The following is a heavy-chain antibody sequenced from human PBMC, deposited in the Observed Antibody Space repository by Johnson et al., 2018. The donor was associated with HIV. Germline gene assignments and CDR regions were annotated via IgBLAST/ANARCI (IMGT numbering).Heavy chain of an antibody. D-gene: IGHD6-13*01. Sequence: VQLVESGGGLVQPGGSLRLSCAASGFTFSSYAMHWVRQAPGKGLEYVSAITSNGGSTYYAKSVKGRFTISRDNSKNTLYLQMGSLRAEDMAVYYCAREGAWSLRAAAGRGAVDIWGQGKMVTVSS. J-gene: IGHJ3*02. CDR3: AREGAWSLRAAAGRGAVDI. CDR2: ITSNGGST. V-gene: IGHV3-64*01. CDR1: GFTFSSYA.